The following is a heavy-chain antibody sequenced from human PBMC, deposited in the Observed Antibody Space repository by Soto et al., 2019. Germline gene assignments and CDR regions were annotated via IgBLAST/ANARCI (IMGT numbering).Heavy chain of an antibody. CDR2: ISSSSSYI. J-gene: IGHJ4*02. CDR3: ARDPPSITMVRGAIDY. CDR1: GFTLSSDN. Sequence: GGSPRLPFAAPGFTLSSDNLNWVRQAPGKGLELFSSISSSSSYIYYADSVKGRFTISRDNAKNSLYLQMNSLRAEDTAVYYCARDPPSITMVRGAIDYWGQGTLVTVSS. V-gene: IGHV3-21*01. D-gene: IGHD3-10*01.